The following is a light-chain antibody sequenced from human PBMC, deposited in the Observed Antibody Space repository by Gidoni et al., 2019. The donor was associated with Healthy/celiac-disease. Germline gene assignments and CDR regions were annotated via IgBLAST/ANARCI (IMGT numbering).Light chain of an antibody. Sequence: DIQMTQTPSSLSASVGDRVTITCPASQSISSYLNWYQQKPGKAPKLLIYSASSWQSGVPSRFSGSGSGTDFTLTISSLQPEDFATYYCQQSYSTPWTFGQGTKVEIK. V-gene: IGKV1-39*01. CDR1: QSISSY. CDR3: QQSYSTPWT. J-gene: IGKJ1*01. CDR2: SAS.